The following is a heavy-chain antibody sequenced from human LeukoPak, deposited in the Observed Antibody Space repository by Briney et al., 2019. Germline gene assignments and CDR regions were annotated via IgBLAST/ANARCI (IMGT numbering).Heavy chain of an antibody. CDR1: GITFSSYG. V-gene: IGHV3-33*01. Sequence: GGSLRLSCAVSGITFSSYGMHWVRQAPGKGLEWVAAIWYDGSNKYYADSVKGRFTISRDNSRNTLYLQMNSLRAADTAVYFCAREYVVVAPTAIDWFFDLWGRGTLVTVSS. J-gene: IGHJ2*01. CDR3: AREYVVVAPTAIDWFFDL. D-gene: IGHD2-2*01. CDR2: IWYDGSNK.